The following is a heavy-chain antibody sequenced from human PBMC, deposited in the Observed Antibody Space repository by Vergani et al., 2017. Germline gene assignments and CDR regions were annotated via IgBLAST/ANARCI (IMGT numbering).Heavy chain of an antibody. Sequence: QVQLVESGGGVVQPGGSLRLSCAASGFTFSSYGMHWVRQAPGKGLEWVAFIRYDGSNKYYADSVKGRFTISRDNAKNSLYLQMNSLRAEDTAVYYCARAFEGYSYGYLVGYYYYGMDVWGQGTTVTVSS. CDR3: ARAFEGYSYGYLVGYYYYGMDV. J-gene: IGHJ6*02. CDR1: GFTFSSYG. D-gene: IGHD5-18*01. CDR2: IRYDGSNK. V-gene: IGHV3-30*02.